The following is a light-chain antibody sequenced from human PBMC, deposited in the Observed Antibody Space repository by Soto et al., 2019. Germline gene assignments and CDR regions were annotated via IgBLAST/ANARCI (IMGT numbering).Light chain of an antibody. Sequence: EIVLTQSPGTLSLSPGERASLSCRASQSVRSSYLAWYQQKPGQAPRLFIYGASNRATGVPARFSGSGSGTDFTLTISSLEPEDFAVYYCQQRYRWPPITFGQGTRLEIK. J-gene: IGKJ5*01. V-gene: IGKV3D-20*02. CDR1: QSVRSSY. CDR2: GAS. CDR3: QQRYRWPPIT.